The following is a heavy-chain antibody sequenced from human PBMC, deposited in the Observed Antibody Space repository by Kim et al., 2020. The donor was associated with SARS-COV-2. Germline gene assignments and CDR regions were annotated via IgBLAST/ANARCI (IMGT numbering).Heavy chain of an antibody. V-gene: IGHV4-39*01. CDR3: AGSYGSSFY. J-gene: IGHJ4*02. CDR2: IYHSGSA. D-gene: IGHD6-6*01. CDR1: GGSISATDHY. Sequence: SETLSLTCTVSGGSISATDHYWHWIRQSPGRGLEWIAYIYHSGSASYNPSLKSRVTIFVDTSTSRFSLKVTSVTAADTAVYFCAGSYGSSFYWGQGTLIT.